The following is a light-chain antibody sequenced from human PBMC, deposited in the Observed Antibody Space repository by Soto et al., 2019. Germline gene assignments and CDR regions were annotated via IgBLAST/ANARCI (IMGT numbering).Light chain of an antibody. J-gene: IGKJ5*01. CDR1: QNIVNW. CDR2: GAS. CDR3: QQYNTYSAT. V-gene: IGKV1-5*01. Sequence: DIQMTQSTSTLSASVGDRVTITCRASQNIVNWLAWYQQKPGKAPRILIYGASTLERGVPSRFSGSGSGTEFTLTITKLQPDDFATYYCQQYNTYSATFGQGTRLEIK.